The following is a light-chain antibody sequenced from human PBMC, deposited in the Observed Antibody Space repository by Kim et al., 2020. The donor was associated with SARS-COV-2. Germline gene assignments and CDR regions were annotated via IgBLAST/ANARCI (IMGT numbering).Light chain of an antibody. CDR3: QQYENWPRT. V-gene: IGKV3D-15*01. CDR1: QRVSTN. J-gene: IGKJ1*01. CDR2: GAF. Sequence: VSPGESVTVSCRASQRVSTNLAWYQQKPGQGPRLLMFGAFTRATGIPARFSGSGSGTEFTLTISSLQSEDFAVYYCQQYENWPRTFGQGTKVEIK.